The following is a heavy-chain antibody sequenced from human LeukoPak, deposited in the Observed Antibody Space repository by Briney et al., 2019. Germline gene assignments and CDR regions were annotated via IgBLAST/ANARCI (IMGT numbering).Heavy chain of an antibody. CDR3: ASSYYDSSGYFLSSPYYYYYYGMDV. CDR2: INHSGST. V-gene: IGHV4-34*01. J-gene: IGHJ6*02. Sequence: SETLSLTCAVYGGSFSGYYWSWIRQPPGKGLEWIGEINHSGSTNYNPSLKSRVTISVDTSKNQFSLKLSSVTAADTAVYYCASSYYDSSGYFLSSPYYYYYYGMDVWGQGTTVTVSS. CDR1: GGSFSGYY. D-gene: IGHD3-22*01.